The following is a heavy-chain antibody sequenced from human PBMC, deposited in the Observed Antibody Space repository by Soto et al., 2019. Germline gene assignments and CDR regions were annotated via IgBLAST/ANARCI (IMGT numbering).Heavy chain of an antibody. CDR2: INHSGST. D-gene: IGHD3-3*01. V-gene: IGHV4-34*01. J-gene: IGHJ6*02. CDR1: GGSFSGYY. Sequence: SETLSLTCAVYGGSFSGYYWSWIRQPPGKGLEWIGEINHSGSTNYNPSLKSRVTISVDTSKNQFSLKLSSVTAADTAVYYCARGVLVLRFLEWSYYNYGMDVWGQGTTVTVSS. CDR3: ARGVLVLRFLEWSYYNYGMDV.